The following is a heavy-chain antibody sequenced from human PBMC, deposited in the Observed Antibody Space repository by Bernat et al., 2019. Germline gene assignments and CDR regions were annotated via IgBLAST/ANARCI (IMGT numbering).Heavy chain of an antibody. CDR3: ARDRATVTSMTYYYYYGMDV. CDR1: GFTFSNAW. CDR2: ISSSGSTI. Sequence: EVQLVESGGGLVKPGGSLRLSCAASGFTFSNAWMNWVRQAPGKGLEWVSYISSSGSTIYYADSVKGRFTISRDNAKNSLYLQMNSLRAEDTAVYYCARDRATVTSMTYYYYYGMDVWGQGTTVTVSS. J-gene: IGHJ6*02. D-gene: IGHD4-17*01. V-gene: IGHV3-48*04.